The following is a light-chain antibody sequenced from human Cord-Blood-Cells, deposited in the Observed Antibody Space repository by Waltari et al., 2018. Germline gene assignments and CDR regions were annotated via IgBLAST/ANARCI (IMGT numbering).Light chain of an antibody. CDR1: QSVSSY. CDR3: QQRSNWALT. V-gene: IGKV3-11*01. J-gene: IGKJ4*01. CDR2: DAS. Sequence: EIVFSQSTHPRPLSPGERATLSCRARQSVSSYLAWYQQKPGQAPRLLIYDASNRATGIPARFSGSGSGTDFTLTISSLEPEDFAVYYCQQRSNWALTFGGGTKVEIK.